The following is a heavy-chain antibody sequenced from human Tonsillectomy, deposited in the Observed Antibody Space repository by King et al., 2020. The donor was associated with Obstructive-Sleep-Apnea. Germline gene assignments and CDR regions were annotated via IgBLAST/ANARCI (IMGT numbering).Heavy chain of an antibody. CDR3: TRHASDYCGGDCPNYGMDV. D-gene: IGHD2-21*02. CDR2: IRSKANRSAA. J-gene: IGHJ6*02. Sequence: VQLVESGGGLVPPGGALKLSCSASGFTFSGSAMHWVRQASVSGLEWVGRIRSKANRSAAADEAPGKVRFTISRDDSKNTAYLQMNSLKTEDTAVYYCTRHASDYCGGDCPNYGMDVWGQGTTVTVSS. V-gene: IGHV3-73*02. CDR1: GFTFSGSA.